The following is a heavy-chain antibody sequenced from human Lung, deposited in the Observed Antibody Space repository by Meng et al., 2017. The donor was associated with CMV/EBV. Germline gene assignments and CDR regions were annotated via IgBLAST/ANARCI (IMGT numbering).Heavy chain of an antibody. J-gene: IGHJ5*02. CDR2: ITPISATV. D-gene: IGHD3-9*01. CDR1: GGTFNSYV. Sequence: SXXVSXKASGGTFNSYVIYWVRQAPGQGLEWMGGITPISATVNYAQRFQGRVTMTTDTSTSTAYMELRSLRSDDTAVYYCARDRPQSAGGDFDWFYIGGADPWXPGNLV. V-gene: IGHV1-69*05. CDR3: ARDRPQSAGGDFDWFYIGGADP.